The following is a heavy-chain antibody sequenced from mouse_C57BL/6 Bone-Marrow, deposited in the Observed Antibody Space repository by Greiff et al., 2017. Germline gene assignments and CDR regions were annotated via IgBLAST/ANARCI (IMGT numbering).Heavy chain of an antibody. CDR1: GYAFSSSW. J-gene: IGHJ4*01. CDR2: IYPGDGDT. V-gene: IGHV1-82*01. Sequence: VQLQQSGPELVKPGASVKISCKASGYAFSSSWMNWVKQRPGKGLEWIGRIYPGDGDTNYNGKFKGKATLTADKSSRTAYMQLSSLTSEDSAVYFCARGYYSNYEGAIDYWGQGTSVTVSS. D-gene: IGHD2-5*01. CDR3: ARGYYSNYEGAIDY.